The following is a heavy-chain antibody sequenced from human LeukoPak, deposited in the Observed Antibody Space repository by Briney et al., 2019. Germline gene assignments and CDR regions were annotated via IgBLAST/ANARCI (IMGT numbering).Heavy chain of an antibody. Sequence: PGGSLRLSCAASGFTFSSYWMNWVRQAPGKGLGRVANIKQDGSEKDYVDSVKGRFTISRDNAKNSLYLQMNSLRAEDTAVYYCARVSSLAVAGFFDYWGQGILVTVSS. CDR1: GFTFSSYW. D-gene: IGHD6-19*01. CDR3: ARVSSLAVAGFFDY. V-gene: IGHV3-7*01. CDR2: IKQDGSEK. J-gene: IGHJ4*02.